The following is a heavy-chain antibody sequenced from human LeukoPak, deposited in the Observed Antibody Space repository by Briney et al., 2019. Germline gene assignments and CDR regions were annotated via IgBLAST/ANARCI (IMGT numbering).Heavy chain of an antibody. J-gene: IGHJ4*02. D-gene: IGHD3-22*01. Sequence: PGGSLRLSCAASGFTFSSYSMNWVRQAPGKGLEWVSSISSSSSYIYYADSVKGRFTISRDNAKNSLYLQMNSLRAEDMALYYCAKGTVSSGYYWVFEYWGQGTLVTVSS. CDR1: GFTFSSYS. CDR2: ISSSSSYI. CDR3: AKGTVSSGYYWVFEY. V-gene: IGHV3-21*04.